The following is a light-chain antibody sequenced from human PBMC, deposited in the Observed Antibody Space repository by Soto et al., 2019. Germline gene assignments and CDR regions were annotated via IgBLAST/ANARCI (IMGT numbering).Light chain of an antibody. CDR2: GNS. CDR1: SYNIGAGYD. V-gene: IGLV1-40*01. Sequence: QSVLTQPPSVSGAPGQRVTISCTGSSYNIGAGYDVHWYQQLPGTAPKLLISGNSNRPSGVPDRFSGSKSGTSASLAITGLQAEDEADYYCQSYDSSLSGWVFGGGTMLTVL. CDR3: QSYDSSLSGWV. J-gene: IGLJ3*02.